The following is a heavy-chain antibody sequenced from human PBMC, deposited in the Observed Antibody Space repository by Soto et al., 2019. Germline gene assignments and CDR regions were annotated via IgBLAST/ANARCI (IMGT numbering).Heavy chain of an antibody. CDR3: AHSLTLYGDYYGMDV. D-gene: IGHD4-17*01. J-gene: IGHJ6*02. CDR1: GFSLSTSGVG. CDR2: IYWDDDK. V-gene: IGHV2-5*02. Sequence: QITLKESGPTLVKPTQTLTLTCTFSGFSLSTSGVGVGWIRQPPGKALEWLALIYWDDDKRYSPSLKSRLTIXXDXSXXQVVLTMTNMDPVDTATYYCAHSLTLYGDYYGMDVWGQGTTVTVSS.